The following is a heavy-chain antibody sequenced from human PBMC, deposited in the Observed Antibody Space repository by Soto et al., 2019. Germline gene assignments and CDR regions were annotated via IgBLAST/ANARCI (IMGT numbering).Heavy chain of an antibody. CDR1: GFTFGDYA. CDR2: IRSKAYGGTT. D-gene: IGHD3-9*01. CDR3: TSWDYDILTGYYTGDPFDI. V-gene: IGHV3-49*03. J-gene: IGHJ3*02. Sequence: HPGGSLRLSCTASGFTFGDYAMSWFRQAPGKGLEWVGFIRSKAYGGTTEYAASVKGRFTISRDDSKSIAYLQMNSLKTEDTAVYYCTSWDYDILTGYYTGDPFDIWGQGTMVTV.